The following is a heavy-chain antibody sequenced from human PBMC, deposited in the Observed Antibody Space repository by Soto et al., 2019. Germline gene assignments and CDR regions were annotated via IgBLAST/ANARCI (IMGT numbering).Heavy chain of an antibody. CDR1: GFTFSSYW. CDR2: IKGDGSEK. J-gene: IGHJ4*02. V-gene: IGHV3-7*01. Sequence: EVQLVESGGGLVQPGGSLRLSCAASGFTFSSYWINWFRQAPGKGLEWVANIKGDGSEKSYVDSVKGRFTISGDNAKNSLYLQMSSLRAEDTAVYHGVRGQNWAFESWGQGTLVTVSS. CDR3: VRGQNWAFES. D-gene: IGHD7-27*01.